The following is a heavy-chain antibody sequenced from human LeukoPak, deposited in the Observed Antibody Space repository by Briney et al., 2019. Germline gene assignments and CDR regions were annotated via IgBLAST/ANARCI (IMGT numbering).Heavy chain of an antibody. D-gene: IGHD2-15*01. J-gene: IGHJ3*02. CDR2: IYTSGST. CDR1: GGSISSYY. V-gene: IGHV4-4*07. CDR3: ASPGYGDAFDI. Sequence: SETLSLTCTVSGGSISSYYWNWIRQPAGKGLEWIGRIYTSGSTNYNPSPKSRVTMSVDPSKNQFSLKLSSVTAADTAVYYCASPGYGDAFDIWGQGTMVTVSS.